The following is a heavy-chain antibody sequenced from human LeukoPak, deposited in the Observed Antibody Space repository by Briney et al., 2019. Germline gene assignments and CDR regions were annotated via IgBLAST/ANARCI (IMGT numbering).Heavy chain of an antibody. CDR1: GGSISSYY. Sequence: SETLSLTCTVSGGSISSYYWSWIRQPPGKGLEWIGYIYYSGSTNYNPSLKSRVTISVDTSKNQFSLKLSSVTAADTAVYYCARDLITMVRGASNNYYYYYYSMDVWGQGTTVTVSS. CDR3: ARDLITMVRGASNNYYYYYYSMDV. V-gene: IGHV4-59*01. D-gene: IGHD3-10*01. CDR2: IYYSGST. J-gene: IGHJ6*02.